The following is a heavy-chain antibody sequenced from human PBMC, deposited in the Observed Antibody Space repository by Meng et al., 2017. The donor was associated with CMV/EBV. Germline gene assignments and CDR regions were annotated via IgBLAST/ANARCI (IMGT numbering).Heavy chain of an antibody. Sequence: QVEVVQTEPGMKKPVSSVKVSCTTSGLTFSYYYIHWVRKAPGQGLEWMGWVNSNNDATNYARKFQGRVSMTRETSISTAHMELSRLMSDDTAVYYCVRSSGWSLFDYWGQGTLVTVSS. CDR3: VRSSGWSLFDY. CDR2: VNSNNDAT. CDR1: GLTFSYYY. V-gene: IGHV1-2*02. D-gene: IGHD6-19*01. J-gene: IGHJ4*02.